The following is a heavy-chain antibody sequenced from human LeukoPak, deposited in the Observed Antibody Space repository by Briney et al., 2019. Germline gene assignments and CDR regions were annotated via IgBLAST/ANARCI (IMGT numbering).Heavy chain of an antibody. D-gene: IGHD3-10*01. CDR3: ASRFGELAAVPDN. V-gene: IGHV4-34*01. J-gene: IGHJ4*02. CDR1: GGSFSGYY. Sequence: PSETLSLTCAVYGGSFSGYYWSWIRQPPGKGLEWIGEINHSGSTNYNPSLKSRVTISVDTSKNQFSLKLGSVTAADTAVYYCASRFGELAAVPDNWGQGTLVTVSS. CDR2: INHSGST.